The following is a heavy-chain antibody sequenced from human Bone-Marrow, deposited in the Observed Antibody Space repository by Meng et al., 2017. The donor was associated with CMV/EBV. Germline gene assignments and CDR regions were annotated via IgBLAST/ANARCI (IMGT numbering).Heavy chain of an antibody. CDR1: GFTFSSYS. V-gene: IGHV3-21*01. D-gene: IGHD2-21*01. CDR2: ISSSSSYI. J-gene: IGHJ4*02. CDR3: ATTYCGGDCYSRGLGY. Sequence: GESLKISCAASGFTFSSYSMNWVRQAPGKGLEWVSSISSSSSYIYYADSVKGRFTISRDNAKNSLYPQMNSLRAEDTAVYYCATTYCGGDCYSRGLGYWGQGTLVTVSS.